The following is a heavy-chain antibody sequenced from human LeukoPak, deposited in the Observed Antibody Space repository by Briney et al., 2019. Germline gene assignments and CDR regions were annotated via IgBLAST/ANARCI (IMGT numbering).Heavy chain of an antibody. CDR2: ICGNSANT. D-gene: IGHD2-15*01. J-gene: IGHJ4*02. CDR3: AKGSGGSCYSPPDY. Sequence: GGSLRLSCGTSGFTFSTYAVSWVRQAPGKGLEWVSAICGNSANTYYADSVKGRFTIPRDNSKNTLYLQMSSLRAEDTALYYCAKGSGGSCYSPPDYWGQGTLVTVSS. V-gene: IGHV3-23*01. CDR1: GFTFSTYA.